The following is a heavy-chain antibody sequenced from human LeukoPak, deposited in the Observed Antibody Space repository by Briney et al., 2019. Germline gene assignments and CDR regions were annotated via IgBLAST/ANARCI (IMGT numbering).Heavy chain of an antibody. V-gene: IGHV3-23*01. D-gene: IGHD2-15*01. J-gene: IGHJ3*02. Sequence: GGSLRLSCAASGFTFSAYDMSWVRQAPGKGLEWVSAISGSGDSTYYVDSVRGRFTISRENSKNPLHLQMSSLRAEDTAVYYCALYCSGGACYSMGGAFDIWGQGTMVTVSS. CDR1: GFTFSAYD. CDR2: ISGSGDST. CDR3: ALYCSGGACYSMGGAFDI.